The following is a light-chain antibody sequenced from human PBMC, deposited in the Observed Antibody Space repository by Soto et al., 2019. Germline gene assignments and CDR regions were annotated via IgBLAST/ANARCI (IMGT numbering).Light chain of an antibody. CDR3: QQYNNWPWT. CDR1: QNVNSN. V-gene: IGKV3-15*01. CDR2: GAS. J-gene: IGKJ1*01. Sequence: EIVMTQSPASLSVSPGERATLSCRASQNVNSNLAWYQQKPGQAPRFLIYGASTRATGFPARFSGSGSGTDFTLTISSLQSEDFAVYYCQQYNNWPWTFGQGTKVDIK.